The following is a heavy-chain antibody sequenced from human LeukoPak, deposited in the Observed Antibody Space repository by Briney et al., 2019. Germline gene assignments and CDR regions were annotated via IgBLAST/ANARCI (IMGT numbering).Heavy chain of an antibody. V-gene: IGHV4-34*01. J-gene: IGHJ5*02. CDR3: ARGRGSSWYRGWFDP. Sequence: SETLSLTCTVSGGSISSYYWSWIRQPPGKGLEWIGEINHSGSTNYNPSLKSRVTISVDTSKNQFSLKLSSVAAADTAVYYCARGRGSSWYRGWFDPWGQGTLVTVSS. D-gene: IGHD6-13*01. CDR2: INHSGST. CDR1: GGSISSYY.